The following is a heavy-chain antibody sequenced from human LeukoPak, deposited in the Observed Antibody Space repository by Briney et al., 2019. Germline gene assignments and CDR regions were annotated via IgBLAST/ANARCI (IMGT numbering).Heavy chain of an antibody. Sequence: ASVKVSCKASGGTFSSYGISWVRQAPGQGLEWMGRIIPIFDTANYAQKFQGRVTITTDESTSTAYMEVSSLRSEDTAVYYCARTSPRYGSGTYYMYFDYWGQGTLSPSPQ. J-gene: IGHJ4*02. CDR1: GGTFSSYG. CDR2: IIPIFDTA. CDR3: ARTSPRYGSGTYYMYFDY. V-gene: IGHV1-69*05. D-gene: IGHD3-10*01.